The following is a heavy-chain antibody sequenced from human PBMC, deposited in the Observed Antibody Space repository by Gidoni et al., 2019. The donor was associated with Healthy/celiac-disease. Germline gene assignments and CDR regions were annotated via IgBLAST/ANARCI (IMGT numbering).Heavy chain of an antibody. Sequence: EVQLVESGGGLVKPGRSLRLSCTASGFTFGDWAMSWFRQAPGKGLEGVGFIRSKAYGGTTEYAASVKGRFTISRDDSKSIAYLQMNSLKTEDTAVYYCTRVSPAWPYYFDYWGQGTLVTVSS. D-gene: IGHD2-2*01. CDR2: IRSKAYGGTT. CDR1: GFTFGDWA. V-gene: IGHV3-49*05. CDR3: TRVSPAWPYYFDY. J-gene: IGHJ4*02.